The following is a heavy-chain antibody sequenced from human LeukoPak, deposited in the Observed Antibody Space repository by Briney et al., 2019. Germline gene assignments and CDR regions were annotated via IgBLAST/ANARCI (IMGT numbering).Heavy chain of an antibody. V-gene: IGHV1-69*04. CDR2: IIPILGIA. CDR1: GGTFSSYA. CDR3: ARDGSGSSQYYYYYYGMDV. D-gene: IGHD6-13*01. Sequence: SVKVSCKASGGTFSSYAISWVRQAPGQGLEWMGRIIPILGIANYAQKFQGRVTITADKSTSTAYMELSGLRSEDTAVYYCARDGSGSSQYYYYYYGMDVWGQGTTVTVSS. J-gene: IGHJ6*02.